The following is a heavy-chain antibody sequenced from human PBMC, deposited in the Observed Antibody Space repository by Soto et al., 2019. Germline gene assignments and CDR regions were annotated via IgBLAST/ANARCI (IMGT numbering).Heavy chain of an antibody. J-gene: IGHJ2*01. Sequence: QVQLVQSGAEVKKPGSSVKVSCKASGGTFSSYAISWVRQAPGQGLEWMGGIIPIFGTTNYAQKFQGRVTITADESTSTAYMELSSLRSEDTAVYYCARVPLRGAAAARYFDLWGRGTLVTVSS. CDR2: IIPIFGTT. V-gene: IGHV1-69*01. D-gene: IGHD6-13*01. CDR3: ARVPLRGAAAARYFDL. CDR1: GGTFSSYA.